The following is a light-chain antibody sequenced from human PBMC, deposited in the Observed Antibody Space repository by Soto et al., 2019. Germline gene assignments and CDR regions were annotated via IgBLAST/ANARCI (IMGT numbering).Light chain of an antibody. V-gene: IGLV1-44*01. CDR2: SNN. J-gene: IGLJ2*01. CDR1: SSNLGVNS. Sequence: QSVLTQPPSASGTPGQRVTISCSGSSSNLGVNSVSWYQQIPGTGPKLLIYSNNQRPSGVPDRISGSKSGTSASLAISGLQSEDEADYYCEAWDDSLNGVVFGGGTQLTVL. CDR3: EAWDDSLNGVV.